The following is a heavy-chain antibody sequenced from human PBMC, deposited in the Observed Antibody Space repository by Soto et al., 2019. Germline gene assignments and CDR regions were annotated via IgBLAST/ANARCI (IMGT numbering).Heavy chain of an antibody. V-gene: IGHV3-23*01. CDR3: AKSVGSGWSKSDY. CDR1: GFTFSSHA. J-gene: IGHJ4*02. CDR2: ITSTGGST. D-gene: IGHD6-19*01. Sequence: EVQLLESGGGVVQPGGSLRLSCAASGFTFSSHAMSWVRQTPGKGLEWVSAITSTGGSTYYADSVKGRFTISRDNSKNTLFLQMNSLRAEDTAIYNCAKSVGSGWSKSDYWGQGTLVSVSS.